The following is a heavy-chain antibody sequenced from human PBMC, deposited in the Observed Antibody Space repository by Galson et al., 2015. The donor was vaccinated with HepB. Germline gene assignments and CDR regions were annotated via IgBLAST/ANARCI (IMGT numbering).Heavy chain of an antibody. D-gene: IGHD6-6*01. CDR1: GFTFSSYG. V-gene: IGHV3-30*18. CDR3: AKDIDDRGSSETPWSWLGPGFDY. Sequence: SLRLSCAASGFTFSSYGMHWVRQAPGKGLEWVAVISYDGSNKYYADSVKGRFTISRDNSKNTLYLQMNSLRAEDTAVYYCAKDIDDRGSSETPWSWLGPGFDYWGQGTLVTVSS. J-gene: IGHJ4*02. CDR2: ISYDGSNK.